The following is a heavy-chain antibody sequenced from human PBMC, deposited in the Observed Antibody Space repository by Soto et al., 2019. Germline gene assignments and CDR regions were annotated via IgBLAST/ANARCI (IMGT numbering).Heavy chain of an antibody. V-gene: IGHV3-11*01. J-gene: IGHJ3*02. CDR2: ISSSGSTI. Sequence: GGSLRLSCAASGFTFSDYYMSWIRQAPGKGLEWVSYISSSGSTIYYADSVKGRFTISRDNAKNSLYLQMNSLRAEDTAVYYCARDPRVGATLFAFDIWGQGTMVTVSS. CDR1: GFTFSDYY. D-gene: IGHD1-26*01. CDR3: ARDPRVGATLFAFDI.